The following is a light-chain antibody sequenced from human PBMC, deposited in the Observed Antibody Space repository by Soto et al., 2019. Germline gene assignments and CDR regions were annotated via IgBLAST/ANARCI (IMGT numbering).Light chain of an antibody. CDR2: SAS. CDR3: QKYNSAPFT. J-gene: IGKJ3*01. V-gene: IGKV1-27*01. CDR1: QGISNS. Sequence: DVQMTQSPSSLSASVGDNVTITCRASQGISNSLAWYQQTPGKVPKLLIYSASTLQSGVPSRFSGSGSGTVFTLTINSLQPEDVASYYCQKYNSAPFTFGPGIKVDLK.